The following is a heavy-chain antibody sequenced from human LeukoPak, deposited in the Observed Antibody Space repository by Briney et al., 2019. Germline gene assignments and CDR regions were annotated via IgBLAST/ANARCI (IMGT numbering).Heavy chain of an antibody. V-gene: IGHV3-30-3*01. D-gene: IGHD1-26*01. CDR1: GFTFSSYA. J-gene: IGHJ3*02. CDR3: ARDRSVGAKNDAFDI. CDR2: ISYDGSNK. Sequence: GGSLRLSCAASGFTFSSYAMYWVRQAPGKGLEWVAVISYDGSNKYYADSVKGRFTISRDNSKNTLYLQMNSLRAEDTAVYYCARDRSVGAKNDAFDIWGQGTMVTVSS.